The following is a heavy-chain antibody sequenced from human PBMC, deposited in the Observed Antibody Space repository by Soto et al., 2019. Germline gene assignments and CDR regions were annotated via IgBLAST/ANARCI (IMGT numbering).Heavy chain of an antibody. CDR1: GFTFSSYA. V-gene: IGHV3-30-3*01. D-gene: IGHD3-3*01. CDR2: ISYDGSNK. Sequence: QVQLVESGGGVVQPGRSLRLSCAASGFTFSSYAMHWVRQAPGKGLEWVAVISYDGSNKYYADSVKGRFTISRDNXKXTXXLQMNSLRAEDTAVYYCARVSATIFGVVTNWYFDLWGRGTLVTVSS. CDR3: ARVSATIFGVVTNWYFDL. J-gene: IGHJ2*01.